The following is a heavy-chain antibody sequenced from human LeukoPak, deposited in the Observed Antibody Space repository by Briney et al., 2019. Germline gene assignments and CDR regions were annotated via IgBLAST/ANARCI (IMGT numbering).Heavy chain of an antibody. D-gene: IGHD3-22*01. V-gene: IGHV3-21*01. Sequence: GRSLRLSCAASGFTFSSYSMNWVRQAPGKGLEWVSSISSSSSYIYYADSVKGRFTISRDNARNSLYLQMNSLRAEDTAVYYCARDQIQYYYDTSGLDPWGQGTLVTVSS. CDR1: GFTFSSYS. CDR2: ISSSSSYI. J-gene: IGHJ5*02. CDR3: ARDQIQYYYDTSGLDP.